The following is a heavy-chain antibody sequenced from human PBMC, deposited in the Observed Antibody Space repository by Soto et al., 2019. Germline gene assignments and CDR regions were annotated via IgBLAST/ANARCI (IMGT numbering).Heavy chain of an antibody. CDR3: AKLRDFVVLPAGILDY. CDR2: ISGGGDTT. V-gene: IGHV3-23*01. CDR1: GFTFSSYG. J-gene: IGHJ4*02. Sequence: EVLLLESGGGLVQPGGSLRLTCAASGFTFSSYGISWIRLSPGKGLEWVSVISGGGDTTYYTPSVKGRFTISRDDFRNTLYLQMNSLRPEDTAIYYCAKLRDFVVLPAGILDYWGPGTLVTVSS. D-gene: IGHD2-8*01.